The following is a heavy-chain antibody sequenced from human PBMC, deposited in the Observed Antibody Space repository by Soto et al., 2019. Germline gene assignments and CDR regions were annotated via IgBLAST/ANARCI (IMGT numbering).Heavy chain of an antibody. D-gene: IGHD5-18*01. CDR2: IYPGDSAT. CDR3: ATSHYRDTARTLGAFDI. CDR1: GYSFTSYW. J-gene: IGHJ3*02. Sequence: GESLKISCKGSGYSFTSYWLGWVRQMPGKGLEWMGIIYPGDSATRYSPSFQGQVTNSADNSISPAYLQWSSLKASDPAMYYGATSHYRDTARTLGAFDIWGQGTMVTVSS. V-gene: IGHV5-51*01.